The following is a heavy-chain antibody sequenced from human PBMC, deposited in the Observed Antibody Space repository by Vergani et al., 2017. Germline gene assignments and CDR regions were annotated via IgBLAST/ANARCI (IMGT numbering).Heavy chain of an antibody. J-gene: IGHJ4*02. CDR2: ISYDGSNK. D-gene: IGHD6-13*01. V-gene: IGHV3-30*18. CDR3: AKDRIAAAGYFDY. CDR1: GFTFSSYG. Sequence: VQLVESGGGVVQPGRSLRLSCAASGFTFSSYGMHWVRQAPGKGLEWVAVISYDGSNKYYADSVKGRFTISRDNSKNTLYLQMNSLRAEDTAVYYCAKDRIAAAGYFDYWGQGTLVTVSS.